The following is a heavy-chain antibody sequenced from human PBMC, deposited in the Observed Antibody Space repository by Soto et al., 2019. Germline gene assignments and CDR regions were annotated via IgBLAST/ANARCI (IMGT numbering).Heavy chain of an antibody. V-gene: IGHV1-18*04. Sequence: ASVKVSCKASGYTFTSYGISWVRQAPGQGLEWMGWISAYNGSTNYAQKLQGRVTMTTDTSTSTAYMELRSLRSDDTAVYYCARRESIAASPPYYSGMDLWGQGTTVTVSS. CDR2: ISAYNGST. CDR3: ARRESIAASPPYYSGMDL. CDR1: GYTFTSYG. D-gene: IGHD6-6*01. J-gene: IGHJ6*02.